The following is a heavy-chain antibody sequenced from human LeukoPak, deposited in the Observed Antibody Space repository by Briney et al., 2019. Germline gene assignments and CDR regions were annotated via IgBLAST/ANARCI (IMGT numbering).Heavy chain of an antibody. CDR3: ARDSRETGTDYYYYYGMDV. Sequence: GASVKVSCKASGYTFTSYAVHWVRQAPGQRLEWMGWINAGSSNTKYSQKFQGRVTITRDTSASTAYMELSSLRSEDTAVYYCARDSRETGTDYYYYYGMDVWGQGTTVTVSS. CDR1: GYTFTSYA. V-gene: IGHV1-3*01. D-gene: IGHD1/OR15-1a*01. J-gene: IGHJ6*02. CDR2: INAGSSNT.